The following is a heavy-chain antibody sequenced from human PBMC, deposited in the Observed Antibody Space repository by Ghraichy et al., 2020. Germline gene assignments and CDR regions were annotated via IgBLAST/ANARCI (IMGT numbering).Heavy chain of an antibody. Sequence: SETLSLTCTVSGGSISSYYWSWIRQPPGKGLEWIGYIYYSGSTNYNPSLKSRVTISVDTSKNQFSLKLSSVTAADTAVYYCARERMGGVGAAYFDYWGQGTLVTVSS. CDR2: IYYSGST. D-gene: IGHD2-15*01. J-gene: IGHJ4*02. V-gene: IGHV4-59*01. CDR1: GGSISSYY. CDR3: ARERMGGVGAAYFDY.